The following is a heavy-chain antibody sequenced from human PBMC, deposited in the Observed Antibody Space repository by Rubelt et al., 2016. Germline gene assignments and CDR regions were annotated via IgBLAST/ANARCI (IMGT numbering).Heavy chain of an antibody. CDR1: GGSISSSSYY. CDR3: ASGFGIAAPLFDY. Sequence: QLQLQESGPGLVKPSETLSLTCTVSGGSISSSSYYWGWIRQPPGKGLEWIGSIYYSGSTYYNPSLKSRGTISVDTSKNQFSLKLSSVTAADTAVYYCASGFGIAAPLFDYWGQGTLVTVSS. CDR2: IYYSGST. V-gene: IGHV4-39*07. J-gene: IGHJ4*02. D-gene: IGHD6-25*01.